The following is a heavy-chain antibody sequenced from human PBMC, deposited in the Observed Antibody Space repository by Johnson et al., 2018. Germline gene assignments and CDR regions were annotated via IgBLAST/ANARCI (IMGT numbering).Heavy chain of an antibody. J-gene: IGHJ3*02. D-gene: IGHD5-24*01. CDR2: IWYDGSNK. CDR3: ARDGYNSYDAFDI. V-gene: IGHV3-33*01. CDR1: GFTFSSYG. Sequence: QVQLVESGGGVVQPGRSLRLSCAASGFTFSSYGMHWVRQAPGKGLEWVAVIWYDGSNKYYADSVKGRFTISRDNSKNTLYLQMNSLRAEDTAVYYCARDGYNSYDAFDIWGQGTMVTVSS.